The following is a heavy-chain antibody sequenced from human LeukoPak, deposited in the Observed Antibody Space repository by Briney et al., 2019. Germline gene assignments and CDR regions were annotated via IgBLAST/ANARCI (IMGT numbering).Heavy chain of an antibody. Sequence: SVKVSCKASGFTFTSSAMQWVRQARGQRLEWIGWIVVGSGNTNYAQKFQERVTITRDMSTSTAYMELSSLRSEDTAVYYCAVNQISCYGMDVWGQGTTVTVSS. CDR2: IVVGSGNT. D-gene: IGHD1-14*01. CDR1: GFTFTSSA. J-gene: IGHJ6*02. CDR3: AVNQISCYGMDV. V-gene: IGHV1-58*02.